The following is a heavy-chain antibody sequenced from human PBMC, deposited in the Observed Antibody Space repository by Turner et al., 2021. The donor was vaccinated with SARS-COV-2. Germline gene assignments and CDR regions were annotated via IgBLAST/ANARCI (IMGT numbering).Heavy chain of an antibody. CDR2: IYYSGST. J-gene: IGHJ3*02. CDR1: GGSISSSSYY. CDR3: ARQSPYYYDSSGYYSGAFDI. D-gene: IGHD3-22*01. Sequence: QLQLQESGPGLVKPSETLSLTCPFSGGSISSSSYYWGWVRQPPGKGLEWIGRIYYSGSTYYTPSLKSRVTISVDTSKNQFSLKLSSVTAADTAVYYCARQSPYYYDSSGYYSGAFDIWGQGTMVTVSS. V-gene: IGHV4-39*01.